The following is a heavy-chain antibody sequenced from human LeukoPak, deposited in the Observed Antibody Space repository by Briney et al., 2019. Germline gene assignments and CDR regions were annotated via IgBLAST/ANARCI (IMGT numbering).Heavy chain of an antibody. J-gene: IGHJ4*02. Sequence: GGSLRLSCAASGFTVSSNYMSWVRQAPGKGLEWVSAISGSGGSTYYADSVKGRFTISRDNSKNTLYLQMNSLRAEDTAVYYCARAGTGGIYDYWGQGTLVTVSS. CDR1: GFTVSSNY. CDR2: ISGSGGST. CDR3: ARAGTGGIYDY. D-gene: IGHD6-19*01. V-gene: IGHV3-23*01.